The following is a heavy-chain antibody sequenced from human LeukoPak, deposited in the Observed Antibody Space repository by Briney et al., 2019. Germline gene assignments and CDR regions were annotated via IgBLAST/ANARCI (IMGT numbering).Heavy chain of an antibody. D-gene: IGHD3-22*01. V-gene: IGHV3-30*04. J-gene: IGHJ4*02. CDR3: ATDNGDSSGYYYGDY. Sequence: GGSLRLSCAASGFTFSSYAMHWVRQAPGKGLEWVAVISYDGNNKYYADSVKGRFTISRDNSENTLYPQMNSLRAEDTAVYYCATDNGDSSGYYYGDYWGQGTLVTVSS. CDR2: ISYDGNNK. CDR1: GFTFSSYA.